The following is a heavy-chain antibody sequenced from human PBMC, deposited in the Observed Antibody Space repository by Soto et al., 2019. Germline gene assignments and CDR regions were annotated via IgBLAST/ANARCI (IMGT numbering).Heavy chain of an antibody. CDR3: ARGGAWTPEGLGY. D-gene: IGHD2-15*01. J-gene: IGHJ4*02. CDR1: GFTFSSFA. CDR2: ISSDVVNY. Sequence: QVQLVESGGGVVQPGRSLRLSCAASGFTFSSFAMHWVRQAPGKGLEWLAVISSDVVNYYYAESVKGRFTISRDNSKNTLYPQMKGLKNEDTAVYYCARGGAWTPEGLGYWGQGTLVTVSS. V-gene: IGHV3-30-3*01.